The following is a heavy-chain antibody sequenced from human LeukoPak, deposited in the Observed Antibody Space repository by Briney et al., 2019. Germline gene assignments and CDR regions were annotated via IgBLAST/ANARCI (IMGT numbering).Heavy chain of an antibody. Sequence: PGGSLRLSCAASGFTFSSYWMSWVRQAPGKGLEWVANIEQDGSEKYYVDSVKGRFTISRDNAKNSLYLQMNSLRAEDTAVYYCARDRASWYYYYYGMDVWGQGTTVTVSS. V-gene: IGHV3-7*01. CDR1: GFTFSSYW. CDR3: ARDRASWYYYYYGMDV. CDR2: IEQDGSEK. D-gene: IGHD2-2*01. J-gene: IGHJ6*02.